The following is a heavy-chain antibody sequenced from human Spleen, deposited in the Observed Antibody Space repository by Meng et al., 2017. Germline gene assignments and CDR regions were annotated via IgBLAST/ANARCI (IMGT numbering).Heavy chain of an antibody. J-gene: IGHJ4*02. CDR1: GGSFSDYY. CDR3: ARGPTTMAHDFDY. CDR2: INHSGST. D-gene: IGHD4-11*01. V-gene: IGHV4-34*01. Sequence: QVQLQQGSAGLLKAAGYRALTGVVSGGSFSDYYWSWNRQPPGKGLEGIGDINHSGSTNYNPSLDSRATISVDTSQNNLSLKLSSVTAADSAVYYCARGPTTMAHDFDYWGQGTLVTVSS.